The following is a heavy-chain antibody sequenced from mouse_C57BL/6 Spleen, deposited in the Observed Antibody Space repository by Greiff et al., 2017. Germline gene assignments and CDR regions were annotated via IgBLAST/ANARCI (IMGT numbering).Heavy chain of an antibody. V-gene: IGHV1-52*01. CDR2: IDPSDSVT. J-gene: IGHJ3*01. D-gene: IGHD1-1*01. CDR3: AAYYGSLFAY. Sequence: QVQLQQPGAELVRPGSSVKLSCKASGYTFTSYWMHWVKQRPIQGLEWIGNIDPSDSVTHYNQKFKDKATLTVAKSSSTAYMQLSSLTSEDSAVYYCAAYYGSLFAYWGQGTLVTVSA. CDR1: GYTFTSYW.